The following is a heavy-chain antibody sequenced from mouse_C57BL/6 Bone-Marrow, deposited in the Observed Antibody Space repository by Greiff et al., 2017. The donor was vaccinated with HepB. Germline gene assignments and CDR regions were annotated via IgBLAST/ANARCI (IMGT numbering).Heavy chain of an antibody. D-gene: IGHD1-1*01. J-gene: IGHJ4*01. Sequence: VHVKQSGAELVRPGASVKLSCTASGFNIKDDYMHWVKQRPEQGLEWIGWIDPENGDTEYASKFQGKATITADTSSNTAYLQLSSLTSEDTAVYYCTTWGTTVVAQPCYAMDYWGQGTSVTVSS. CDR3: TTWGTTVVAQPCYAMDY. CDR2: IDPENGDT. V-gene: IGHV14-4*01. CDR1: GFNIKDDY.